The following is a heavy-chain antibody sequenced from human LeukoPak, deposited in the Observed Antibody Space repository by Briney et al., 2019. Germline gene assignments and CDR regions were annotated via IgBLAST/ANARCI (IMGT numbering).Heavy chain of an antibody. V-gene: IGHV1-69*13. Sequence: GASVKVSCKASGYTFTSYYMHWVRQAPGQGLEWMGGIIPIFGTANYAQKFQGRVTITADESTSTAYMELSSLRSEDTAVYYCARGPDGVGATRYWGQGTLVTVSS. CDR2: IIPIFGTA. CDR3: ARGPDGVGATRY. D-gene: IGHD1-26*01. J-gene: IGHJ4*02. CDR1: GYTFTSYY.